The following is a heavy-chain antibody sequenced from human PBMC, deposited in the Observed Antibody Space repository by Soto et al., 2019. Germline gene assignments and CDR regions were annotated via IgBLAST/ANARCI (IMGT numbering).Heavy chain of an antibody. CDR1: GFTFSSYA. V-gene: IGHV3-23*01. Sequence: PGGSLRLSCAASGFTFSSYAMSWVRQAPGKGLEWVSAIGGSGGSTYYADSVKGRFTISRDNSKNTLYLQMNSLRAEDTAVYYCAKYLRGTERTRTFDYWGQGTLVTVSS. J-gene: IGHJ4*02. CDR2: IGGSGGST. D-gene: IGHD1-1*01. CDR3: AKYLRGTERTRTFDY.